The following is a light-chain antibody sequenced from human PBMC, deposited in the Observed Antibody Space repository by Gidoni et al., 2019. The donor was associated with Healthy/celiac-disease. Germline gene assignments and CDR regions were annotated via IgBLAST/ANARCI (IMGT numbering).Light chain of an antibody. CDR3: SSYTSSSVV. CDR2: EVS. Sequence: QPAVGQAATVPGSPGQSITISCTGTSSDVGGYNYVSWYQQHPGKAPKLLIYEVSNRPSRVSNRFSGSKSGNTASLTISGLQAEDEADYYCSSYTSSSVVFGGGTKLTVL. J-gene: IGLJ2*01. CDR1: SSDVGGYNY. V-gene: IGLV2-14*01.